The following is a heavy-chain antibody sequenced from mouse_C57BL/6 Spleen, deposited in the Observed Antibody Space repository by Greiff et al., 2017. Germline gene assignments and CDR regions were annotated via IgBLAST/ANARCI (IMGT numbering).Heavy chain of an antibody. CDR3: ASSYNSNYPYAMDY. CDR1: GYTFTSYD. J-gene: IGHJ4*01. Sequence: QVQLQQSGPELVKPGASVKLSCTASGYTFTSYDINWVKQRPGQGLEWLGWIYPRDGSTKYNEKFKGKATLTVDTSYNTAYMELHNLTSEDSAVSFCASSYNSNYPYAMDYWGQGTSVTVSS. V-gene: IGHV1-85*01. CDR2: IYPRDGST. D-gene: IGHD2-5*01.